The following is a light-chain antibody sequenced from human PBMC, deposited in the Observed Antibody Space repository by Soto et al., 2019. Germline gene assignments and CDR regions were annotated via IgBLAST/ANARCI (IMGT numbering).Light chain of an antibody. V-gene: IGLV1-44*01. CDR1: SYNIGSNT. CDR2: SNN. J-gene: IGLJ1*01. CDR3: AAWDDILNAYV. Sequence: QSVLTQPPSASGNPGQRVTIYCSGSSYNIGSNTVNWYQQLPGTAPKLLIYSNNQRPSGVPDRFSGSKSGTSASLAISGLQSEDEADYYCAAWDDILNAYVFGTVTKLTVL.